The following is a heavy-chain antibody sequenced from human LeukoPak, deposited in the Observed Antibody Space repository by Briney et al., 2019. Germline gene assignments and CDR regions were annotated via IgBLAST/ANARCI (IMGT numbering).Heavy chain of an antibody. D-gene: IGHD1-26*01. CDR2: IIPIFGTA. V-gene: IGHV1-69*05. Sequence: GASVKVSCKASGYTFTSYGISWVRQAPGQGLEWMGGIIPIFGTANYAQKFQGRVTITTDESTSTAYMELSSLRSEDTAVYYCARVSGSYVNWFDPWGQGTLVTVSS. CDR3: ARVSGSYVNWFDP. J-gene: IGHJ5*02. CDR1: GYTFTSYG.